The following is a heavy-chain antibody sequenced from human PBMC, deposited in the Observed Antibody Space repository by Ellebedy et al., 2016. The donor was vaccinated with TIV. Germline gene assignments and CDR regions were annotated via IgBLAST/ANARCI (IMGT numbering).Heavy chain of an antibody. CDR2: IYSGGST. D-gene: IGHD2-15*01. CDR3: ARERWFEY. Sequence: PGGSLRLSCAASGFTVSSNYMSWVRQAPGKGLEWVSVIYSGGSTYYADSVKGRFTISSDNSKNTLYLQMNSLRGEDTAMYYCARERWFEYWGQGTLVTVSS. V-gene: IGHV3-53*01. J-gene: IGHJ4*02. CDR1: GFTVSSNY.